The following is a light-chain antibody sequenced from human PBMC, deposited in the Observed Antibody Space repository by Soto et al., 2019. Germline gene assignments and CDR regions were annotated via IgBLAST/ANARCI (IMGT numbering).Light chain of an antibody. V-gene: IGLV2-18*02. CDR2: EVI. Sequence: QSALTQPHSVSGSPGQSVTISCTGTSSDVGSYNRVSWYQQPPGTAPKLMIYEVINRPPGVPDRFSGSKSGNTASLTISGLQAEDEADYYCSSYTSSSTLVFGGGTKLTVL. CDR1: SSDVGSYNR. CDR3: SSYTSSSTLV. J-gene: IGLJ2*01.